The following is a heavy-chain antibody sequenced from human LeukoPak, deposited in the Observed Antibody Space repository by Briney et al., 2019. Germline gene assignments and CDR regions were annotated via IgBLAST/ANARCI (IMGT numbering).Heavy chain of an antibody. CDR2: ISYDGSNK. CDR3: AREGPGGSWLYYYYGMDV. J-gene: IGHJ6*02. CDR1: GFTFSSYA. V-gene: IGHV3-30-3*01. Sequence: GGSLRLSCAASGFTFSSYAMHWVRQAPGKGLEWVAVISYDGSNKYYADSVKGRFTISRDNSKNTLYLQMNSLRAEDTAVYYCAREGPGGSWLYYYYGMDVWGQGTTVTVSS. D-gene: IGHD2-15*01.